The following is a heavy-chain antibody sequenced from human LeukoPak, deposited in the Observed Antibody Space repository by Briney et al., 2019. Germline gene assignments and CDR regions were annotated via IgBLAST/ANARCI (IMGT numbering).Heavy chain of an antibody. CDR3: ARALSVSGGACYDY. CDR1: GYTLTELS. V-gene: IGHV1-18*01. Sequence: GASVKVSCKVSGYTLTELSMYWVRQAPGQGPEWMGWISASNGNTNYAQKLQGRVTLTTDTSTSTTYMELRSLRSDDTAMYYCARALSVSGGACYDYWGQGTLVTVSS. D-gene: IGHD2-15*01. CDR2: ISASNGNT. J-gene: IGHJ4*02.